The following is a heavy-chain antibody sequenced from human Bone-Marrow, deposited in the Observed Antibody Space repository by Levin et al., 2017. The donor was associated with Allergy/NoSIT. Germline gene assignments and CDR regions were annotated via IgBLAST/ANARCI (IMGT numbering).Heavy chain of an antibody. V-gene: IGHV3-21*01. J-gene: IGHJ4*02. CDR3: ARNGASGYCSGGSCYSQEYYFDY. D-gene: IGHD2-15*01. Sequence: SLLLSFSSSFFPFLLSLLNWVRQAPGKGLEWVSSISSSSSYIYYADAVKGRFTLSLSHAKNSLYLQMNSLRAEDTAVYYCARNGASGYCSGGSCYSQEYYFDYWGQGTLVTVSS. CDR1: FFPFLLSL. CDR2: ISSSSSYI.